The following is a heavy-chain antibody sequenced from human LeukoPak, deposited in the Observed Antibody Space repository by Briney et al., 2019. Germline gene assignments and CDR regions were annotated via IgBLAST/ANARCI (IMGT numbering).Heavy chain of an antibody. CDR1: DGSISSNSYY. D-gene: IGHD3-22*01. V-gene: IGHV4-39*07. CDR3: ARDQYYYDSSGFRPIFFDY. CDR2: ISYSGRT. Sequence: SETLSLTCTVSDGSISSNSYYWGWIRQPPGKGLEWIGSISYSGRTYYNPSLESRVTISVDASKNQFSLELNSVTAADTAVYYCARDQYYYDSSGFRPIFFDYWGQGTLVTVSS. J-gene: IGHJ4*02.